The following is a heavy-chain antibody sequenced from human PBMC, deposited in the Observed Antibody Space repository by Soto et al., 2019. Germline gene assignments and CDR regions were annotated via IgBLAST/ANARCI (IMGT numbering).Heavy chain of an antibody. CDR1: GFTFSSYA. D-gene: IGHD2-2*01. CDR2: ISSNGGST. J-gene: IGHJ3*02. CDR3: ARGNVVPAAHHAFDI. Sequence: GGSLRLSCAASGFTFSSYAMHWVRQAPGKGLEYVSAISSNGGSTYYANSVKGRFTISRDNSKNTLYLQMGSLRAEVMAVYYCARGNVVPAAHHAFDIWGQGTMVTVSS. V-gene: IGHV3-64*01.